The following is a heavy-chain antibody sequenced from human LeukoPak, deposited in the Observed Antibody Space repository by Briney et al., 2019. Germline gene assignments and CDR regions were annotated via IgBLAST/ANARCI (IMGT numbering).Heavy chain of an antibody. Sequence: GGSLRLSCAASGFTFSSYWVHWVRQAPGKGLVWVSRINSDGSSTSYADSVKGRFTISRDNAKITMYLQMNSLRAEDTAVYYCAREGSWNDLHYYYYGMDVWGQGTTVTVSS. CDR1: GFTFSSYW. V-gene: IGHV3-74*01. CDR3: AREGSWNDLHYYYYGMDV. CDR2: INSDGSST. D-gene: IGHD1-1*01. J-gene: IGHJ6*02.